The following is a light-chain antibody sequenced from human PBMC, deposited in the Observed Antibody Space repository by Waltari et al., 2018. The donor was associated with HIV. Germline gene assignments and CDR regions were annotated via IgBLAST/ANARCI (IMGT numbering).Light chain of an antibody. CDR2: AAS. V-gene: IGKV3-20*01. CDR1: QSLSSDF. J-gene: IGKJ1*01. Sequence: EIVLTQSPGTLSLSPGERATLSCGPSQSLSSDFVAWYQQRPGQAPRLLIYAASRRATGIPDRFSGGGSGTDFTLIITRLEPEDFAVYYCQQYGDSPSFGQGTKVEIK. CDR3: QQYGDSPS.